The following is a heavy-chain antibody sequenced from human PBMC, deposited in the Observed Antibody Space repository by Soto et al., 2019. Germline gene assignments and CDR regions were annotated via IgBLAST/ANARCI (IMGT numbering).Heavy chain of an antibody. V-gene: IGHV3-23*01. CDR2: ISGSGGST. CDR1: GFTFSSYG. D-gene: IGHD1-1*01. J-gene: IGHJ4*02. Sequence: GGSLRLSCAASGFTFSSYGMSWVRQAPGKGLEWVSGISGSGGSTYYADSVKGRFTISRDNPKNTLYLQMNSLRAEDTAVYYCAKKVPGSNPLDSWGQGALVTVSS. CDR3: AKKVPGSNPLDS.